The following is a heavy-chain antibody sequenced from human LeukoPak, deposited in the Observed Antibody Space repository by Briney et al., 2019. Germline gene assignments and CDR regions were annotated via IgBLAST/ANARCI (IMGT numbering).Heavy chain of an antibody. V-gene: IGHV4-39*01. CDR2: IYYSGNT. CDR1: GGSISSSSYY. Sequence: SETLSLTCTVSGGSISSSSYYWGWIRQPPGKGLEWIGSIYYSGNTYYNPSLKSRVTISVDTSKNQFSLKLSSVTAADTAVYYCAGYGDSFDYWGQGTLVTVSS. D-gene: IGHD4-17*01. J-gene: IGHJ4*02. CDR3: AGYGDSFDY.